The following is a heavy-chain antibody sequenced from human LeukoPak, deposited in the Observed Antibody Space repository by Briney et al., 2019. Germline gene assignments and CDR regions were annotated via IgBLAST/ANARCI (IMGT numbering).Heavy chain of an antibody. Sequence: SQTLSLTFAISVDSVSINSAAWNWIRQSPSRGLEWLGRTYYKSKWSNDYGVSVKSRITINADTSKNQFSLQLNYVTPEDTAVYYCARGIGRIAARFDYWGQGTLVTVSS. V-gene: IGHV6-1*01. CDR2: TYYKSKWSN. CDR1: VDSVSINSAA. CDR3: ARGIGRIAARFDY. J-gene: IGHJ4*02. D-gene: IGHD6-6*01.